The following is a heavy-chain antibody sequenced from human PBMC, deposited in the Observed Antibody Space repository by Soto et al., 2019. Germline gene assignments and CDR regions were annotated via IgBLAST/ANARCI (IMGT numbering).Heavy chain of an antibody. V-gene: IGHV3-7*01. Sequence: EVPLVESGGGLVQPGGSLRLSCTASGFTFGTYWMSWVRQAPGKGLEWVANIMQDGSEKQYVDSVKGRFTISRDNAKGSVYLQMSGLRAEVTAVYYGGRGHADPDHGGQGTLVPVPS. J-gene: IGHJ4*01. CDR3: GRGHADPDH. CDR2: IMQDGSEK. CDR1: GFTFGTYW.